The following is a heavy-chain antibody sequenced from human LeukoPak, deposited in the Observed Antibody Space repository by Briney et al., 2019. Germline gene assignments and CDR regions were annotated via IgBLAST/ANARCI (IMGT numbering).Heavy chain of an antibody. CDR1: GYTFTSYY. J-gene: IGHJ4*02. Sequence: ASVKVSCKASGYTFTSYYMHWVRQAPGQGLEWMGWINPNSGGTNYAQKFQGRVTMTRDTSISTAYMELSRLRSDDTAVYYCARDRRGYSGYDFLFDYWGQGTLVTVSS. V-gene: IGHV1-2*02. D-gene: IGHD5-12*01. CDR2: INPNSGGT. CDR3: ARDRRGYSGYDFLFDY.